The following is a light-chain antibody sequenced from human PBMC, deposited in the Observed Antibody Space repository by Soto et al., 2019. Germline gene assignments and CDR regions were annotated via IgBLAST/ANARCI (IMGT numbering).Light chain of an antibody. CDR3: QYYGGYYGSSPRYT. J-gene: IGKJ2*01. CDR2: GAF. Sequence: EIVLTQSPGTLSLSPGERATLSCRASQNVSSNYLAWYQQRPGQAPRLLMYGAFIRATGIPDRISGSCSGSDFAVNISRLEPEVFAEYFCQYYGGYYGSSPRYTFGQGTKLDIK. CDR1: QNVSSNY. V-gene: IGKV3-20*01.